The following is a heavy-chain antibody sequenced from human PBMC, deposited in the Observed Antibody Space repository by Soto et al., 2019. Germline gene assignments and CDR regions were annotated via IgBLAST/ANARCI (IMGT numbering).Heavy chain of an antibody. Sequence: SSETLSLTCTVSGGFISSYYWSWIRQPPGKGLEWIGFIYYSGNTKYNPSLKSRVTTSLDTSKNQFSLKLTSVTAADTAVYYCAKYDNSGYGMDYWGQGILVTVSS. CDR3: AKYDNSGYGMDY. V-gene: IGHV4-59*01. J-gene: IGHJ4*02. CDR1: GGFISSYY. D-gene: IGHD3-22*01. CDR2: IYYSGNT.